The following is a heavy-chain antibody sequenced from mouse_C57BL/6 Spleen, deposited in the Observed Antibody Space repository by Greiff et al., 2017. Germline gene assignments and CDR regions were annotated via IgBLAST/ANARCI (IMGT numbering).Heavy chain of an antibody. D-gene: IGHD1-1*01. CDR3: ARYDYGSSGGYYYAMDY. V-gene: IGHV1-55*01. CDR1: GYTFTSYW. CDR2: IYPGSGST. J-gene: IGHJ4*01. Sequence: VQLQQPGAELVKPGASVKMSCKASGYTFTSYWITWVKQRPGQGLEWIGDIYPGSGSTNYNEKFKSKATLTVDTSSSTAYMQLSSLTSEDSAVYYCARYDYGSSGGYYYAMDYWGQGTSVTVSS.